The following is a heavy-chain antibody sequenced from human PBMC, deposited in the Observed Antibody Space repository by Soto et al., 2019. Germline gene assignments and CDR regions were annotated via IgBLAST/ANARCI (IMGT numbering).Heavy chain of an antibody. J-gene: IGHJ3*02. V-gene: IGHV3-53*01. CDR3: AGRILWGAFDI. D-gene: IGHD2-21*01. Sequence: GGSLRLSCAASGFTVSSNYMSWVRQAPGKGLEWVSVIYSGGSTYYADSVKGRFTISRDNSKNTLYLQMNSLRAEDTAVYYCAGRILWGAFDIWAQGTMATVSS. CDR1: GFTVSSNY. CDR2: IYSGGST.